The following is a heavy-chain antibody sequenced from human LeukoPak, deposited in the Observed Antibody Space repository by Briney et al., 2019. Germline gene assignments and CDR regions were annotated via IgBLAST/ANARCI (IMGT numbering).Heavy chain of an antibody. CDR1: GGSISSHY. Sequence: SETLSLTCTVSGGSISSHYWTWIRQPPGKGLEWIGYISYIGSTNYNPSLKSRVTISVDTSKNQFSLKLSSVTAADAAVYFCARDPTTATKGLDIWGQGTMVTVSS. D-gene: IGHD4-17*01. CDR2: ISYIGST. CDR3: ARDPTTATKGLDI. J-gene: IGHJ3*02. V-gene: IGHV4-59*11.